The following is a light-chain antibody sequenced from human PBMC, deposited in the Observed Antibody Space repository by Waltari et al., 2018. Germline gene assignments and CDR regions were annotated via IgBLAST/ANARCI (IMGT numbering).Light chain of an antibody. V-gene: IGLV2-14*03. J-gene: IGLJ1*01. CDR2: DVS. CDR1: GGYNY. CDR3: TSYTTTSPLV. Sequence: GGYNYVSWYQQHPDKAPKLMIYDVSDRPSGVSNRFSGSKSGNTASLTISGLQTEDEADYYCTSYTTTSPLVFGTGTRVTVL.